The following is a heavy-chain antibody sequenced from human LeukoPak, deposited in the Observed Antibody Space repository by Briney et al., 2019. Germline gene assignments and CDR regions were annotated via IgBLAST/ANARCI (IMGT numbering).Heavy chain of an antibody. J-gene: IGHJ4*02. D-gene: IGHD3-10*01. CDR2: IWYDGYNK. V-gene: IGHV3-33*01. CDR3: ARDRVRAEFYFDY. CDR1: GFTFSDYG. Sequence: GRSLRLSCTASGFTFSDYGMHWVRQAPGKGLEWVAIIWYDGYNKYYADSVRGRFTISRDNSKNTVYVQMNNLRAEDTAVYYCARDRVRAEFYFDYWGQGTLVTVSS.